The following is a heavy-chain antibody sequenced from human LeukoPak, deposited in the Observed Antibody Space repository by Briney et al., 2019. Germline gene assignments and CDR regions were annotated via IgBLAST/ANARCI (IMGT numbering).Heavy chain of an antibody. J-gene: IGHJ6*03. CDR3: ARDHSSSSFYYYYMDV. CDR2: IYTSGST. D-gene: IGHD6-6*01. V-gene: IGHV4-61*02. Sequence: SSQTLSLTCTVSGGSISSGSYYWSWIRQPAGKGLEWIGRIYTSGSTNYNPSLKSRVTISVDTSKNQFSLKLSSVTAADTAVYYCARDHSSSSFYYYYMDVWGKGTTVTVPS. CDR1: GGSISSGSYY.